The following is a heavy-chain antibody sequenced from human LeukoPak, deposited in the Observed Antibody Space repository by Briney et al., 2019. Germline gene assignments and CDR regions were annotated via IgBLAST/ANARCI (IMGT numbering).Heavy chain of an antibody. CDR1: GFTFSSYW. Sequence: GGPLRLSCAASGFTFSSYWMHWVRQAPGKGLVWVSRINSDGSSTSYADSVKGRFTISRDNAKNTLYLQMNSLRAEDTAVYYCARSSSSWYHDYWGQGTLVTVSS. CDR3: ARSSSSWYHDY. V-gene: IGHV3-74*01. D-gene: IGHD6-13*01. J-gene: IGHJ4*02. CDR2: INSDGSST.